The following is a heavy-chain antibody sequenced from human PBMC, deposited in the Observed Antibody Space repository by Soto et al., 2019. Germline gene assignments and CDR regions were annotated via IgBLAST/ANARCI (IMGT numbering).Heavy chain of an antibody. CDR2: IKQDGSEK. J-gene: IGHJ6*02. CDR1: GFTFSSYW. D-gene: IGHD6-19*01. V-gene: IGHV3-7*01. CDR3: ARDREWLGSGYYYGMDV. Sequence: QPGGSLRLSCAASGFTFSSYWMSWVRQAPGKGLEWVANIKQDGSEKYYVDSVKGRFTVSRDNAKNSLYLQMNSLSAEDTAVYYCARDREWLGSGYYYGMDVWGQGTTVTVSS.